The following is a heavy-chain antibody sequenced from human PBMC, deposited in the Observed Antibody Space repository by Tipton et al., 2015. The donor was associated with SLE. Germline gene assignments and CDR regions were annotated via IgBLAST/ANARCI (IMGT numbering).Heavy chain of an antibody. CDR1: GFTFGDYA. J-gene: IGHJ4*02. Sequence: SLRLSCTASGFTFGDYAMSWFRQAPGKGLEWVGFIRSKAYGGTTEYAASVKGRFTISRDNAKNSLYLQMNSLRAEDTAVYYCARAIAVAGTYDYWGQGTLVTVSS. CDR2: IRSKAYGGTT. D-gene: IGHD6-19*01. V-gene: IGHV3-49*03. CDR3: ARAIAVAGTYDY.